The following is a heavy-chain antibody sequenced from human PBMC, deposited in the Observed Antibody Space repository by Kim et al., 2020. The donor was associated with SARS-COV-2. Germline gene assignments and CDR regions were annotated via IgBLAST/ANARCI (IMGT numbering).Heavy chain of an antibody. Sequence: GGSLRLSCATSGFTFTSFGMHWFRQGPGKGLEWVAVIWYDGSKKWYADSVKGRFTVSKDDSKNTLFLEMNSLRVEDTAVYYCARDWGSGVDYWGQGTLVTVSS. CDR1: GFTFTSFG. CDR3: ARDWGSGVDY. J-gene: IGHJ4*02. V-gene: IGHV3-33*01. CDR2: IWYDGSKK. D-gene: IGHD3-10*01.